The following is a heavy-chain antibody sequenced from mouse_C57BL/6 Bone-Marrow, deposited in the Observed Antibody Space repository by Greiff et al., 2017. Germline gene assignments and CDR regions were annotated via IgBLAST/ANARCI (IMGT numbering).Heavy chain of an antibody. CDR1: GFNIKDDY. D-gene: IGHD2-3*01. J-gene: IGHJ4*01. CDR3: TTRDGYYGGARDY. Sequence: VQLQQSGAELVRPGASVKLSCTASGFNIKDDYMHWVKQRPEQGLEWIGWIDPENGDTEYASKFQGKATITADTSSNTAYLQLSSLTSKDTAVYYCTTRDGYYGGARDYWGQGTSVTVSS. V-gene: IGHV14-4*01. CDR2: IDPENGDT.